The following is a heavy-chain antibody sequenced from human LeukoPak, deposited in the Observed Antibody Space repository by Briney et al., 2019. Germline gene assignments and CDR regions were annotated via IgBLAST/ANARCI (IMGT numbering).Heavy chain of an antibody. CDR3: ARPAGELSHPSYYFDY. CDR1: GYTFTGYY. CDR2: INPNSGGT. J-gene: IGHJ4*02. V-gene: IGHV1-2*02. Sequence: GASVKVSCKASGYTFTGYYMHWVRQAPGQGLEWMGWINPNSGGTNYAQKFQGRVTMTRDTSISTAYMELSRLRSDDTAVYYCARPAGELSHPSYYFDYWGQGTLVTVSS. D-gene: IGHD3-10*01.